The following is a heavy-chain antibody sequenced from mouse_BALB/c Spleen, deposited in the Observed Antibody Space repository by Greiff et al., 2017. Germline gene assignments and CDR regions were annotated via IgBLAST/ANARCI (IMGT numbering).Heavy chain of an antibody. CDR2: ISYSGST. J-gene: IGHJ2*01. V-gene: IGHV3-8*02. CDR1: GDSITSGY. CDR3: ARLPRVDGYYFDY. D-gene: IGHD2-3*01. Sequence: EVKLMESGPSLVKPSQTLSLTCSVTGDSITSGYWNWIRKFPGNKLEYMGYISYSGSTYYNPSLKSRISITRDTSKNQYYLQLNSVTTEDTATYYFARLPRVDGYYFDYWGQGTTLTVSS.